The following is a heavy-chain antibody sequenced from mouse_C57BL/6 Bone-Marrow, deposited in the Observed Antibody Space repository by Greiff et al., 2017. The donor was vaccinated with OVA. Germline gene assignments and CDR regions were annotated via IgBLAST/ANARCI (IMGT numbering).Heavy chain of an antibody. D-gene: IGHD2-1*01. J-gene: IGHJ4*01. V-gene: IGHV3-6*01. CDR1: GYSFTSCYY. Sequence: DVQLQESGPGLVKPSQSLSLSCSVTGYSFTSCYYGNWIRQSPRNKLECMGYISYDGSTNYNPSFKNRISITRDTSTNLFSLKLNSVTTEDTAAYYCASDFGNASYALDYWGQGTTVTVSS. CDR2: ISYDGST. CDR3: ASDFGNASYALDY.